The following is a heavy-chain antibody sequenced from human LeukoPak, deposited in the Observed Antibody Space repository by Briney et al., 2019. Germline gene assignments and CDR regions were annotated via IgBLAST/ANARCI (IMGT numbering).Heavy chain of an antibody. CDR2: TASDLNVK. D-gene: IGHD3-10*01. CDR1: GFTFRNYV. CDR3: AREGYYGSGSPPSLYFDY. Sequence: GGSLRLSCAASGFTFRNYVIHWVRQAPGKGLEWVAVTASDLNVKLYADSVKGRFTISRDNSRSTLYLQMNSLRPEDTAIYYCAREGYYGSGSPPSLYFDYWGQGTLVTVSS. V-gene: IGHV3-30-3*01. J-gene: IGHJ4*02.